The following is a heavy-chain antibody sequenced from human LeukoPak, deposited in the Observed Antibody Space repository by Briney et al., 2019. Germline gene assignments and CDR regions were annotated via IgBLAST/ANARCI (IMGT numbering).Heavy chain of an antibody. J-gene: IGHJ4*02. V-gene: IGHV4-34*01. Sequence: SETLSITCAVYGGSFSGYYWSWIRQPPGKGLEWIGEINHSGSTNYNPSLKSRVTISVDTSKNQFSLKLSSVTAADTAVYYCARVRGYSYGYRYYFDYWGQGTLVTVSS. CDR3: ARVRGYSYGYRYYFDY. D-gene: IGHD5-18*01. CDR2: INHSGST. CDR1: GGSFSGYY.